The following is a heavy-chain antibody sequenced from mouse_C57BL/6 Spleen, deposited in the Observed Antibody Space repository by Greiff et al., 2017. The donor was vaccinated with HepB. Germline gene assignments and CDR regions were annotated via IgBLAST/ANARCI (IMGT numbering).Heavy chain of an antibody. J-gene: IGHJ4*01. CDR3: AGKIYYGNYDYYAMDY. CDR2: ISSGSSTI. V-gene: IGHV5-17*01. CDR1: GFTFSDYG. Sequence: EVQGVESGGGLVKPGGSLKLSCAASGFTFSDYGMHWVRQAPEKGLEWVAYISSGSSTIYYADTVKGRFTLSRDNAKNTLFLQMTSLRSEGTAMYYCAGKIYYGNYDYYAMDYWGQGTSVTVSS. D-gene: IGHD2-1*01.